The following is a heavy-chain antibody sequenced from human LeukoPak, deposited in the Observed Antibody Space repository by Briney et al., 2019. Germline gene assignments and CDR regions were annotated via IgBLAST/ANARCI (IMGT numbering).Heavy chain of an antibody. V-gene: IGHV4-39*01. CDR3: ARSVDTAMATVY. J-gene: IGHJ4*02. D-gene: IGHD5-18*01. Sequence: SETLSLTCTVSGGSISSSSYYWGWIRQPPGKGLEWIGSIYYSGSTYYNPSLKSRVTISVDTSKNQFSLKLSSVTAADTAVYYCARSVDTAMATVYWGQGTLVTASS. CDR2: IYYSGST. CDR1: GGSISSSSYY.